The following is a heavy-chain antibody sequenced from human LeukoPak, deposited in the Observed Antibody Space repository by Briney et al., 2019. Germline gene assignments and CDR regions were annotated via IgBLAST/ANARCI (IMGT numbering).Heavy chain of an antibody. J-gene: IGHJ6*02. CDR2: IWYDGSNK. V-gene: IGHV3-33*01. D-gene: IGHD3-10*01. Sequence: GGSLRLSCAASGFTFSSYGMHWVRQAPGEGLEWVAVIWYDGSNKYYADSVKGRFTISRDNSKNTLYLQMNSLRAEDTAVYYCARGDYYGSGSYHYYYYGMDVWGQGTTVTVSS. CDR1: GFTFSSYG. CDR3: ARGDYYGSGSYHYYYYGMDV.